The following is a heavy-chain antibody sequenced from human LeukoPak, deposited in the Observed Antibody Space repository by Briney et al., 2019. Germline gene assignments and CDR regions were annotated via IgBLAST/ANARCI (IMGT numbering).Heavy chain of an antibody. CDR1: GGSIRSYY. Sequence: SETLSLTCTVSGGSIRSYYWSWIRQPPGKGLEWVGYIYDSGSTSYNPSLKSRVTISVDTSKNQFSLKVTSVAAADTAVYYCARSKDILTGYCFDYWGQGTLVTVSS. J-gene: IGHJ4*02. CDR2: IYDSGST. V-gene: IGHV4-59*01. D-gene: IGHD3-9*01. CDR3: ARSKDILTGYCFDY.